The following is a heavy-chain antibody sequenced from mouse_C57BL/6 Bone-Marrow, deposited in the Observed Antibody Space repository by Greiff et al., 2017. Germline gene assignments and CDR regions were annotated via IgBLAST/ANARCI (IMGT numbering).Heavy chain of an antibody. CDR2: IRGGGGNT. Sequence: DVKLVESGGGLVKPGGSLKLSCAASGFTFSSYTMAWVRQTPEKRLQWVAAIRGGGGNTYYPDSVKGRFTISRDNDNNILYLQMSSLRSEDTALYYCSRQVTTVLATKYFDVWGTGTTVTVSS. V-gene: IGHV5-9*01. CDR3: SRQVTTVLATKYFDV. CDR1: GFTFSSYT. D-gene: IGHD1-1*01. J-gene: IGHJ1*03.